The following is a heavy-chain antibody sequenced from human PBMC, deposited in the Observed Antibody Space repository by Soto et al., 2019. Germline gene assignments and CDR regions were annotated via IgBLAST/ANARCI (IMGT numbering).Heavy chain of an antibody. CDR2: INHSGST. V-gene: IGHV4-34*01. D-gene: IGHD2-15*01. Sequence: QVQLQQWGAGLLKPSETLSLTCAVYGGSFSGYYWSWIRQPPGKGLEWIGEINHSGSTNYNPALKSRVTISVDTNKNQFSLKLSSVTAADTAVYYCARAVVAARGNWFDPWGQGTLVTVSS. CDR1: GGSFSGYY. CDR3: ARAVVAARGNWFDP. J-gene: IGHJ5*02.